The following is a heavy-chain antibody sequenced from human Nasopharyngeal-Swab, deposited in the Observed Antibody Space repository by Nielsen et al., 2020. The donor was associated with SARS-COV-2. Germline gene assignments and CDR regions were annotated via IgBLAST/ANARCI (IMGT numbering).Heavy chain of an antibody. V-gene: IGHV3-23*01. D-gene: IGHD3-10*01. J-gene: IGHJ3*02. CDR2: ISASGGST. CDR1: GFTFNIYA. Sequence: GESLEISCIASGFTFNIYAMAWVRRTPGRGLQWVSGISASGGSTYYPDSVKGRFAVSRDNSRNTLYLQMHSLRVEDTALYYCAKDDVVRGDAFDIWGQGTMVTVSS. CDR3: AKDDVVRGDAFDI.